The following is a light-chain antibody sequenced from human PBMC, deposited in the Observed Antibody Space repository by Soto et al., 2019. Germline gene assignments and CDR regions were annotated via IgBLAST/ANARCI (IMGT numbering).Light chain of an antibody. CDR2: AAS. Sequence: DIQMTQSPSYVSASVGARVTITCRARQVVSSWIAWYQQKQGKAPKLLIYAASSLQSGVPSSFSGSGSGTEFTLTISGLQPEGCSTSSGPPANRCPFTFGRGTNVAIK. J-gene: IGKJ4*01. CDR3: PPANRCPFT. V-gene: IGKV1-12*02. CDR1: QVVSSW.